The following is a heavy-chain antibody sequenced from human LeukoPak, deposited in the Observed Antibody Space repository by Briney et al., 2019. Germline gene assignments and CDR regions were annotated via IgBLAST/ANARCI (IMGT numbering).Heavy chain of an antibody. D-gene: IGHD6-13*01. CDR3: ARLGLGQQLAYFVY. CDR1: GGSIGSSSNY. J-gene: IGHJ4*02. CDR2: IDYSGST. Sequence: SETLSLTCAVSGGSIGSSSNYWGWIRQPPGKGLEWIGSIDYSGSTYYNLSLKSRVTISVDTSKNQFSLKLNSVTAADTAVYYCARLGLGQQLAYFVYWGQGTRVTVSS. V-gene: IGHV4-39*01.